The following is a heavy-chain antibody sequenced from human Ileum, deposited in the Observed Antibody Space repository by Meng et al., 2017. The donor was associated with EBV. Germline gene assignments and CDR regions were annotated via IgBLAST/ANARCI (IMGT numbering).Heavy chain of an antibody. CDR3: TNLSF. J-gene: IGHJ4*02. CDR2: ISYDENIK. V-gene: IGHV3-30*18. CDR1: GFSLDTFD. Sequence: VRVVGSGGGVVQPGRSLRVSFEASGFSLDTFDMHWARQAPGKGLEWVAVISYDENIKFYADSVKGRFTISRDNSKNTLYLQLNSLRPDDTAFYYCTNLSFWGQGTLVTVSS. D-gene: IGHD2/OR15-2a*01.